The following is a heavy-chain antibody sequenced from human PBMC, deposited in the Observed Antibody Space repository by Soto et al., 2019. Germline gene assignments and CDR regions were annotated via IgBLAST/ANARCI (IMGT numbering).Heavy chain of an antibody. CDR3: ARGPRTYSSSWYPDY. CDR2: ISSSSSTI. J-gene: IGHJ4*02. CDR1: GFTFISYS. D-gene: IGHD6-13*01. V-gene: IGHV3-48*02. Sequence: PGGSLRLSCAASGFTFISYSMNWVRQAPWKGLEWVSYISSSSSTIYYADSVKGRFTISRDNAKNSLYLQMNSLRDEDTAVYYCARGPRTYSSSWYPDYWGQGTLVTVSS.